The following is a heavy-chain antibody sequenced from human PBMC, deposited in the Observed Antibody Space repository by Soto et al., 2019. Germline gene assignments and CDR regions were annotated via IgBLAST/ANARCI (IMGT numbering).Heavy chain of an antibody. Sequence: SETLSLTCTVSGGSISSGDYYWSWIRQPPGKGLEWIGYIYYSGSTYYNPSLKSRVTISVDTSKNQFSLKLSSVTAADTAVYYCARVLRPYLTMVRGEVFDYWGQGTLVTVSS. V-gene: IGHV4-30-4*01. CDR2: IYYSGST. CDR3: ARVLRPYLTMVRGEVFDY. CDR1: GGSISSGDYY. J-gene: IGHJ4*02. D-gene: IGHD3-10*01.